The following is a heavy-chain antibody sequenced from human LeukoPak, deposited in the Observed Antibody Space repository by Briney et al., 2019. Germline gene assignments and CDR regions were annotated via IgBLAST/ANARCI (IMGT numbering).Heavy chain of an antibody. V-gene: IGHV4-59*12. CDR3: AARGNYDFWSGYYPTLDY. J-gene: IGHJ4*02. CDR2: IYYSGST. CDR1: GGSISSYY. D-gene: IGHD3-3*01. Sequence: SETLSLTCTVSGGSISSYYWSWIRQPPGKGLEWIGYIYYSGSTNYNPSLKSRVTISVDTSKNQFSLKLSSVTAADTAVYYCAARGNYDFWSGYYPTLDYWGQGTLVTVSS.